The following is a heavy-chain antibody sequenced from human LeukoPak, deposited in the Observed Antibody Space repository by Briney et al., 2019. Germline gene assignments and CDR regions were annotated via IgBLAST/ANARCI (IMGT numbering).Heavy chain of an antibody. CDR3: ARGNYYCSGTSCYTFLDY. D-gene: IGHD2-2*02. V-gene: IGHV3-21*01. CDR2: ISSSSSYI. CDR1: GF. Sequence: GGSLRLSCAASGFMNWVRQAPGKGLEWVSSISSSSSYIYYADSVKGRFTISRDNAKNSLYLQMNSLRAEDTAVYYCARGNYYCSGTSCYTFLDYWGQGTLVTVSS. J-gene: IGHJ4*02.